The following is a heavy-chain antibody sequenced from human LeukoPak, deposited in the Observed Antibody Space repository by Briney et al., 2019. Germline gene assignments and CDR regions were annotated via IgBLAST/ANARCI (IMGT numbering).Heavy chain of an antibody. Sequence: PSETLSLTCTVSGGSISSYYWSWIRQPPGKGLEWIGYIYYSGSTNYNPSLKSRVTISVDTSKNQFSLKLSSVTAADTAVYYCAREIGDVVVPAAIRTHNWFDPWGQGTLVTVSS. D-gene: IGHD2-2*01. J-gene: IGHJ5*02. CDR3: AREIGDVVVPAAIRTHNWFDP. V-gene: IGHV4-59*01. CDR2: IYYSGST. CDR1: GGSISSYY.